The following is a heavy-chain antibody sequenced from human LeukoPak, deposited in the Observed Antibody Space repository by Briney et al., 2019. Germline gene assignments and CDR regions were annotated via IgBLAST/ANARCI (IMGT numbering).Heavy chain of an antibody. V-gene: IGHV4-4*07. CDR2: IHTSGST. CDR3: ARGGRYCSGGSCLDY. CDR1: GGSISGYY. J-gene: IGHJ4*02. D-gene: IGHD2-15*01. Sequence: SETLSLTCTVSGGSISGYYWSWIRQPAGKGLEWIGRIHTSGSTNYNPSLKSRITMSLDTSKNQFSLKLSSVTAADTAVYYCARGGRYCSGGSCLDYWGQGTLVTVSS.